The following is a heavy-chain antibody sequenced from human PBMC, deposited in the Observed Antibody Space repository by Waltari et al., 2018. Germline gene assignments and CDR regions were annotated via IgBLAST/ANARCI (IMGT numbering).Heavy chain of an antibody. Sequence: QVQLVQSGAEVKKTGASVKVSCKASGYTFTSYDINWGRRATGQGHECMGWLNPNIGNTGYSHKCLGRVTITRKSSISTSYTQLISLGSEATAVYYCARVALAAPFDHCGQGTLVTVSS. D-gene: IGHD2-2*01. CDR2: LNPNIGNT. CDR3: ARVALAAPFDH. CDR1: GYTFTSYD. J-gene: IGHJ4*02. V-gene: IGHV1-8*03.